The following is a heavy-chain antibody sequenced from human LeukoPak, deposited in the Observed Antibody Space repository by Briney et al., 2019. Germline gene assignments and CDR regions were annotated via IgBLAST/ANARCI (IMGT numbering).Heavy chain of an antibody. J-gene: IGHJ4*02. CDR3: ARAYGSGFDY. V-gene: IGHV3-30*04. CDR1: GFTFNNYA. Sequence: GGSLRLSCATSGFTFNNYAMHWVRQAPGKGLEWVAVISYDGSNKYYADSVKGRFTISRDNAKNSLYLQMNSLRAEDTAVYYCARAYGSGFDYWGQGTLVTVSS. CDR2: ISYDGSNK. D-gene: IGHD3-10*01.